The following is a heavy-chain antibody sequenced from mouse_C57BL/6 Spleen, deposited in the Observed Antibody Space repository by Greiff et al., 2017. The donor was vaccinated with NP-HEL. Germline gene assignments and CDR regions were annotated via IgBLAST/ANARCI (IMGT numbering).Heavy chain of an antibody. J-gene: IGHJ4*01. Sequence: VQLQQSGPELVKPGASVKISCKASGYTFTDYYMNWVKQSHGKSLEWIGDINPNNGGTSYNQKFKGKATLTVDKSSSTAYMELRSLTSEDSAVYYCARLLRYEAMDYWGQGTSVTVSS. CDR1: GYTFTDYY. CDR2: INPNNGGT. CDR3: ARLLRYEAMDY. D-gene: IGHD1-1*01. V-gene: IGHV1-26*01.